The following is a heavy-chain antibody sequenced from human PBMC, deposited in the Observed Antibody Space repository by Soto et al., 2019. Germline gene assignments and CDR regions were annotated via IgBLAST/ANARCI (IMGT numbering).Heavy chain of an antibody. CDR1: GGSISSSSYY. D-gene: IGHD2-15*01. V-gene: IGHV4-39*01. CDR2: IYYSGST. CDR3: ARHTPAISISDH. J-gene: IGHJ4*02. Sequence: QLQLQESGPGLVKPSETLSLTCTVSGGSISSSSYYWGWIRQPPGNGLEWIGSIYYSGSTYYNPSLKRRVPIPVDTYKNQSSLKLSSVTAADTAVYYCARHTPAISISDHWGQGTLVTVSS.